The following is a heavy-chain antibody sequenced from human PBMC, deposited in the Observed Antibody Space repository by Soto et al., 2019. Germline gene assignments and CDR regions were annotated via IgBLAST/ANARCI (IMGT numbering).Heavy chain of an antibody. V-gene: IGHV3-74*01. J-gene: IGHJ4*02. Sequence: VGSLTLSCAASGCSFGCHCRYWVRQAPGKGLVWVARMNADGTFASYADSVKGRFFTSRAHAKNTLYLQTNSLRDEDKAVYYCAKDYSSVPDYWGQGTLVTVSS. CDR2: MNADGTFA. CDR3: AKDYSSVPDY. D-gene: IGHD3-10*01. CDR1: GCSFGCHC.